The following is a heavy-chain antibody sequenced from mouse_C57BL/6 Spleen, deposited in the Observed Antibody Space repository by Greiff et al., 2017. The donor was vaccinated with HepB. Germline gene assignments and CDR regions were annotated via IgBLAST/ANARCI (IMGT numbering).Heavy chain of an antibody. V-gene: IGHV1-82*01. Sequence: QVQLQQSGPELVKPGASVKISCKASGYAFSSSWMNWVKQRPGKGLEWIGRIYPGDGDTNYNGKFKGKATLTADKSSSKADMQLSSLTAEDSAVYFCARYYDYHFDYWGQGTTLTVSS. CDR2: IYPGDGDT. J-gene: IGHJ2*01. CDR3: ARYYDYHFDY. D-gene: IGHD2-4*01. CDR1: GYAFSSSW.